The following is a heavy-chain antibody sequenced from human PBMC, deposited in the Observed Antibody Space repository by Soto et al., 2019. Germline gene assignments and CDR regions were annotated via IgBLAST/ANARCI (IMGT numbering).Heavy chain of an antibody. Sequence: QVQLVQSGAEVKKPGSSVKVSCKASGGTFSSYTISWVRQAPGQGLEWMGRIIPILGIANYAQKLQGRVTITADKSTSTAYMELSSLRSEDTAVYYCARAAPGSSTREYWYFDLWGRGTLVTVSS. J-gene: IGHJ2*01. CDR1: GGTFSSYT. V-gene: IGHV1-69*02. CDR2: IIPILGIA. CDR3: ARAAPGSSTREYWYFDL. D-gene: IGHD6-13*01.